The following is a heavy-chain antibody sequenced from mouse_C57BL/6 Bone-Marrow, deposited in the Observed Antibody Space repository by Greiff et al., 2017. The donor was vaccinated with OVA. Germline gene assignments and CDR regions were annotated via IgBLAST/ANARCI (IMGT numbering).Heavy chain of an antibody. D-gene: IGHD3-2*02. CDR2: IDPETGGT. V-gene: IGHV1-15*01. CDR1: GYTFTDYE. CDR3: TREELRHGDY. Sequence: QVQLQQSGAELVRPGASVTLSCKASGYTFTDYEMHWVKQTPVHGLEWIGAIDPETGGTAYNQKFKGKAILTADKSSSPAYMELRSLTSEDSAVYYCTREELRHGDYWGQGTSVTVSS. J-gene: IGHJ4*01.